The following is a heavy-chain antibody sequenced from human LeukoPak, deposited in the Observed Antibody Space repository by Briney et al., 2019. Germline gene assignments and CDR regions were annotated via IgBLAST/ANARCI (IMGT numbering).Heavy chain of an antibody. Sequence: GASVKVSCKASGYTFTSYAIHWVRQAPGQRLEWMGWINTGNGNTKSSQELQGRVTITRDTSATTAYMDLSSLRSEDMGVYYCVRRVGPGRFDYWGQGTLVTVSS. CDR3: VRRVGPGRFDY. D-gene: IGHD1-26*01. CDR2: INTGNGNT. V-gene: IGHV1-3*03. J-gene: IGHJ4*02. CDR1: GYTFTSYA.